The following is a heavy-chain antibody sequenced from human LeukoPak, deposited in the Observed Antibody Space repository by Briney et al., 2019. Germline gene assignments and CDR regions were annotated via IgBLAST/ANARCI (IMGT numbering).Heavy chain of an antibody. CDR3: ARERQQLVLGAFDI. D-gene: IGHD6-13*01. CDR1: GYTFTSYA. V-gene: IGHV1-69*13. CDR2: IIPIFGTA. Sequence: SVKVSCKASGYTFTSYAMNWVRQAPGQGLEWMGGIIPIFGTANYAQKFQGRVTITADESTSTAYMELSSLRSEDTAVYYCARERQQLVLGAFDIWGQGTMVTVSS. J-gene: IGHJ3*02.